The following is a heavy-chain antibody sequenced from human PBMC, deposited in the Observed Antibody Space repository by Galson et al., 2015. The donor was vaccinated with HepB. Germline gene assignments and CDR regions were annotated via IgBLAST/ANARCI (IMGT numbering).Heavy chain of an antibody. J-gene: IGHJ6*02. CDR2: ISSSNSYI. Sequence: SLRLSCAASGFTFSSYSMNWVRQAPGKGLEWVSSISSSNSYIYYADSVKGRFTISRDNAKNSLYLQMNSLRAEDTAVYYCARDCSGGSCGFDYYGMDVWGQGTMVTVSS. V-gene: IGHV3-21*01. CDR3: ARDCSGGSCGFDYYGMDV. D-gene: IGHD2-15*01. CDR1: GFTFSSYS.